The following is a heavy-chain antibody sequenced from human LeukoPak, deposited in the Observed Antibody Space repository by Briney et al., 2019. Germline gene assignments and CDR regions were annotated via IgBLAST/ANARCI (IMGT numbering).Heavy chain of an antibody. J-gene: IGHJ4*02. CDR1: GGSISSYY. CDR2: IYYSGST. V-gene: IGHV4-59*01. D-gene: IGHD3-3*01. CDR3: ARGALGSGYYELDY. Sequence: SETLSLTCTVSGGSISSYYWSWIRQPPGKGLEWIGYIYYSGSTNYNPSFKSRVTISVDTSKNQFSLKLSSVTAADTAVYYCARGALGSGYYELDYWGQGTLVTVSS.